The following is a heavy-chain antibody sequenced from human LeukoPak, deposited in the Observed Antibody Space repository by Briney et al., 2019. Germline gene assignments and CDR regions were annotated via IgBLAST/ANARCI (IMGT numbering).Heavy chain of an antibody. CDR2: IYYSGST. CDR3: ARHVRLVLYGLDV. CDR1: GGSISSSSYY. D-gene: IGHD6-19*01. J-gene: IGHJ6*02. V-gene: IGHV4-39*01. Sequence: PSETLSLTCTVSGGSISSSSYYWGWIRQPPGKGLEWSGSIYYSGSTYYNPSPKSRVTISVDTSKNQFSLKLSSVTAADTAVYYCARHVRLVLYGLDVWGQGTTVTVSS.